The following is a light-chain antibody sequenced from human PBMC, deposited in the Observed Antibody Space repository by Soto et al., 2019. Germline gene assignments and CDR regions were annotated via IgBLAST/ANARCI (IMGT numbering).Light chain of an antibody. CDR3: QQARSYPT. Sequence: DVQMTQSPSSVSASVGDRVTISFRAGQDVVNWLAWYQQKPGKPPQLLIFGASSLHNGVSSRFSGSGSGTDFTLTINNLQPEDSATYFCQQARSYPTFGQGTKVDIK. J-gene: IGKJ1*01. V-gene: IGKV1-12*01. CDR1: QDVVNW. CDR2: GAS.